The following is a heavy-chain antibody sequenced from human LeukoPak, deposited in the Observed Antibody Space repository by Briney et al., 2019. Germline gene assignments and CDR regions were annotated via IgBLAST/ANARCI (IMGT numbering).Heavy chain of an antibody. Sequence: GGSLRLSCAASGFTVNTYWMHWVRHAPGKGLDWVARINVEGNYFDYAESVKGRFTISRDSGKNSLYLQMNSLRAEDTAVYSCARDLTGPYDHWGQGTLVTVSS. CDR2: INVEGNYF. D-gene: IGHD3-22*01. CDR1: GFTVNTYW. J-gene: IGHJ4*02. CDR3: ARDLTGPYDH. V-gene: IGHV3-74*01.